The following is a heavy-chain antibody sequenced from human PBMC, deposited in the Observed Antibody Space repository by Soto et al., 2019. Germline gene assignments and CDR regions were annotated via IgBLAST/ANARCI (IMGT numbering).Heavy chain of an antibody. CDR2: ISGSGGST. CDR1: GFTFSRYA. J-gene: IGHJ3*02. D-gene: IGHD3-16*01. Sequence: GGSLRLSCAASGFTFSRYAMSWVRQAPGQGLEWVSAISGSGGSTYYADSVKGRFTISRDNSKNTLYLQMNSLRAEDTAVYYCAKDLGEDMIKFGGVIRHLYAFDIWGQGTMVTVSS. CDR3: AKDLGEDMIKFGGVIRHLYAFDI. V-gene: IGHV3-23*01.